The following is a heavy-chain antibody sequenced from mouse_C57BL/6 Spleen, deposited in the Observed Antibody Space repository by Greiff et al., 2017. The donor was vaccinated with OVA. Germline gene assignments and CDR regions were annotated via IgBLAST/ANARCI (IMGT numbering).Heavy chain of an antibody. CDR2: IDPETGGT. J-gene: IGHJ3*01. Sequence: VKLQESGAELVRPGASVTLSCKASGYTFTDYEMHWVKQTPVHGLEWIGAIDPETGGTAYNQKFKGKAILTADKSSSTAYMELRSLTSEDSAVYYCTRDTTVVSRFAYWGQGTLVTVSA. CDR3: TRDTTVVSRFAY. V-gene: IGHV1-15*01. D-gene: IGHD1-1*01. CDR1: GYTFTDYE.